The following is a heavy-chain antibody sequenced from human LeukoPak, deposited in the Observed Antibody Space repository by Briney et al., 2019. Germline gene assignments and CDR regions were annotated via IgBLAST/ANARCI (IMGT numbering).Heavy chain of an antibody. CDR3: TKEHSSGWPTIDC. Sequence: PGGSLRLSCSASGFTFAEYSMHWVRQAPRKGLEWVSVINRNGGAIQYADSVKGRFIISRDNSKNSLYLQMNSLRTEDTALYYCTKEHSSGWPTIDCWGQGTLVTVSS. V-gene: IGHV3-43*01. J-gene: IGHJ4*02. CDR1: GFTFAEYS. D-gene: IGHD6-19*01. CDR2: INRNGGAI.